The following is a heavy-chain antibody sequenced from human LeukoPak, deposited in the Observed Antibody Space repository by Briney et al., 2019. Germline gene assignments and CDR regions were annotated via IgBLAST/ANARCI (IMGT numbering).Heavy chain of an antibody. V-gene: IGHV4-59*01. Sequence: PSETLSLTCTVSGGSISSYYWSWIRQPPGKGLEWIGYIYYSGSTNYNPSLKSRVTISVDTSKNQFSLKLSSVTAADTAVYYCARDYPDSSGYYYADYWGQGTLVTVSS. D-gene: IGHD3-22*01. CDR1: GGSISSYY. CDR2: IYYSGST. J-gene: IGHJ4*02. CDR3: ARDYPDSSGYYYADY.